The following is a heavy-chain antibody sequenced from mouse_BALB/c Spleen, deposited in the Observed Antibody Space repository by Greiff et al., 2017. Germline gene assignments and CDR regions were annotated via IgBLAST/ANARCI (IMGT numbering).Heavy chain of an antibody. CDR3: ARHGNYG. CDR2: ISSGGSYT. V-gene: IGHV5-9-3*01. J-gene: IGHJ3*02. D-gene: IGHD2-1*01. CDR1: GFTFSSYA. Sequence: EVQLVESGGGLVKPGGSLKLSCAASGFTFSSYAMSWVRQTPEKRLEWVATISSGGSYTYYPDSVKGRFTISRDNAKNTLYLQMSSLRSEDTAMYYCARHGNYGWGQGTLVTVSA.